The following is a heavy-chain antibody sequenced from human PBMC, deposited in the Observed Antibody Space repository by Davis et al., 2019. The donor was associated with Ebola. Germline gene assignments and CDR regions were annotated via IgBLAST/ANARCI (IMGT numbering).Heavy chain of an antibody. CDR3: AKDLTEVYAILYYYGMDV. CDR1: GFNFSSYG. Sequence: GESLKISCAASGFNFSSYGMHWVRQAPGKGLEWVAVISYDGSNKYYADSVKGRFTISRDNSKNTLYLQMNSLRAEDTAVYYCAKDLTEVYAILYYYGMDVWGQGTTVTVSS. CDR2: ISYDGSNK. J-gene: IGHJ6*02. D-gene: IGHD2-8*01. V-gene: IGHV3-30*18.